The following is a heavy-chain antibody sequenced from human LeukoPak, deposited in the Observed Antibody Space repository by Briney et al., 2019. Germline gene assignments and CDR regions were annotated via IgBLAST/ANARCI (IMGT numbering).Heavy chain of an antibody. V-gene: IGHV3-21*01. J-gene: IGHJ4*02. CDR3: AKGGRYCSGGNCYSFDY. CDR2: ISGSSSYI. D-gene: IGHD2-15*01. CDR1: GFTFSSYD. Sequence: PGGSLRLSCAGSGFTFSSYDMNWVRQAPGKGLEWVSSISGSSSYIYYADSVKGRFTISRDNAKNSLYLQMNSLRVEDRAVYYCAKGGRYCSGGNCYSFDYWGQGTLVTVSS.